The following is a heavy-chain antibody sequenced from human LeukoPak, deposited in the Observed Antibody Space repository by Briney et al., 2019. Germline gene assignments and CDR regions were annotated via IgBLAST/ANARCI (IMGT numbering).Heavy chain of an antibody. CDR3: ARGGQAVGGWFDP. CDR2: INHSGST. CDR1: GGSFRGYD. J-gene: IGHJ5*02. Sequence: PSESLSLTCAVYGGSFRGYDCSWIRQPPGKGLGWIGEINHSGSTNYNPSLKSRVTISVDTSKNQFSLKLSSVTAADTAVCYCARGGQAVGGWFDPWGQGTLVTVSS. V-gene: IGHV4-34*01.